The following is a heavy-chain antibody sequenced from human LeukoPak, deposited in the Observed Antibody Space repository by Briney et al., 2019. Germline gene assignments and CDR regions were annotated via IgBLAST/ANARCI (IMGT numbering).Heavy chain of an antibody. CDR3: ASLLHFYDSSDFYYGVDV. Sequence: GGSLRLSCAASGFTFSSYWMNWVRQAPGKGLEWVSSISRTSHYIYYADSVKGRFTISRDNARNSLYLQMHSLRAEDTAVYYCASLLHFYDSSDFYYGVDVWGQGTTVTVSS. CDR2: ISRTSHYI. V-gene: IGHV3-21*01. CDR1: GFTFSSYW. D-gene: IGHD3-22*01. J-gene: IGHJ6*02.